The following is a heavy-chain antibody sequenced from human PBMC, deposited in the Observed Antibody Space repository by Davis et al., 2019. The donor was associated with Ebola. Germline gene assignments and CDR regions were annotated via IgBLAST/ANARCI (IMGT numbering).Heavy chain of an antibody. Sequence: ASVKVSCKASGYSFTNHYIHWVRQAPGQGLEWMGIINPIGGILKFAQRFQDGVTLTSDTSTSTVYMALTSLKSEDTAIYYCARGGDSRSWFGPIDYWGLGTLVTVSS. CDR1: GYSFTNHY. V-gene: IGHV1-46*01. J-gene: IGHJ4*02. CDR2: INPIGGIL. CDR3: ARGGDSRSWFGPIDY. D-gene: IGHD6-13*01.